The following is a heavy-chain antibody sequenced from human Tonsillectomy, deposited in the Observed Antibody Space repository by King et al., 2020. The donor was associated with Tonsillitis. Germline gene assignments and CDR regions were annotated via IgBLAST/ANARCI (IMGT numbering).Heavy chain of an antibody. J-gene: IGHJ4*02. CDR3: ARGSGAFDY. D-gene: IGHD3-10*01. CDR2: INLHSGGT. V-gene: IGHV1-2*02. Sequence: QLVQSGAEVKKSGASVKVSCKASGYTFTVYYMHWVRQAPGQGLEWMGWINLHSGGTNYAQKFQGRVTMTRDTSISTAYMELGRLTSDDTAVYYCARGSGAFDYWGQGTLVTGSS. CDR1: GYTFTVYY.